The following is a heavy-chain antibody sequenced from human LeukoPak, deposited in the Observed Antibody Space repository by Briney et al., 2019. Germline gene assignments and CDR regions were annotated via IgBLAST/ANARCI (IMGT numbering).Heavy chain of an antibody. J-gene: IGHJ4*02. CDR3: ASSPLTSSIATVDN. V-gene: IGHV4-39*01. Sequence: SETLSLTCTVSGDSISSSAYYWGWIRQPPGKGLHCIGSIYYSGSTYYNPSLKSRVTISVDTSKNQFSLKLSSVTAADTAVYYCASSPLTSSIATVDNWGQGTLVTVSS. CDR2: IYYSGST. CDR1: GDSISSSAYY. D-gene: IGHD6-6*01.